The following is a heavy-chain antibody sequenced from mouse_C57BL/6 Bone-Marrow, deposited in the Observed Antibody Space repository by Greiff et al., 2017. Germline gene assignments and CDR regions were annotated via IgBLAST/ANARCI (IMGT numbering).Heavy chain of an antibody. Sequence: QVQLQQPGAELVRPGASVKLSSKASGYTFTSYGISWVKQRTGQGLEWIGEIYPRSGNTYYNEKFKGKATLTADKSSSTAYMELRSLTSEDSAVYFCARDYYGSSYGRYFDVWGTGTTVTVSS. CDR3: ARDYYGSSYGRYFDV. V-gene: IGHV1-81*01. CDR2: IYPRSGNT. CDR1: GYTFTSYG. J-gene: IGHJ1*03. D-gene: IGHD1-1*01.